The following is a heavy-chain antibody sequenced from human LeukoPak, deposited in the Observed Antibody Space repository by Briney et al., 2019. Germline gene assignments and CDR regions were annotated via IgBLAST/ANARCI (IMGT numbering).Heavy chain of an antibody. D-gene: IGHD5-18*01. CDR1: GYTFTSYA. V-gene: IGHV1-3*01. Sequence: ASVKVSCRASGYTFTSYAMHWVRQAPGQRLEWMGWINAGNGNTKYSQRFQGRVTITRDTSASTAYMELSSLRSEDTAVYYCARVEYKAMVQFDYWGQGTLVTVSS. CDR3: ARVEYKAMVQFDY. CDR2: INAGNGNT. J-gene: IGHJ4*02.